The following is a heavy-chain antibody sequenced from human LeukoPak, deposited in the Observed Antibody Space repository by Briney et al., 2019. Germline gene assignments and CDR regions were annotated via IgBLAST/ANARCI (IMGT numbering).Heavy chain of an antibody. CDR1: GFPHRIYG. D-gene: IGHD3-22*01. J-gene: IGHJ4*02. CDR2: MYYYGSNT. V-gene: IGHV3-74*01. CDR3: ARGPEYYYSSGYYY. Sequence: GGTVGLLRGACGFPHRIYGKHCARDPPGRGLVDVSHMYYYGSNTRYAEYVKGRLSIYRDNAKNTLYLEMNSLRGQDTAVYYCARGPEYYYSSGYYYWGQGTLVTVSS.